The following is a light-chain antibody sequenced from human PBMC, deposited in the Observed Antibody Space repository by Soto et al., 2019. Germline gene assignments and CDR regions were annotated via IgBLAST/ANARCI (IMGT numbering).Light chain of an antibody. CDR2: SAS. V-gene: IGKV3-15*01. J-gene: IGKJ4*01. CDR3: QQYNNWPLT. Sequence: ETGMTKPRPTLPPSPGESATLSCRASQSGNSDLAWYQQIPGQAPRLLIYSASTGATGGPARFSGSGSGTEFTLTISSLQSEDFAIYYCQQYNNWPLTFGGGTKVEI. CDR1: QSGNSD.